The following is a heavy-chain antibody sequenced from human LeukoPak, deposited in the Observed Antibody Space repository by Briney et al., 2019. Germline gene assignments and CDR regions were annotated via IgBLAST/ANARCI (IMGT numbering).Heavy chain of an antibody. CDR1: GFTFSRYG. Sequence: AGGPLRLSCAASGFTFSRYGLHWVRQAPCKGLEWVAFIRDDGSTRYYADSVKGRFTVSRDNSKNTLYLQMDSLRAEDTAVYYCAKEGYGSGSYDYYYGMDVWGQGTTVTVSS. CDR3: AKEGYGSGSYDYYYGMDV. CDR2: IRDDGSTR. J-gene: IGHJ6*02. D-gene: IGHD3-10*01. V-gene: IGHV3-30*02.